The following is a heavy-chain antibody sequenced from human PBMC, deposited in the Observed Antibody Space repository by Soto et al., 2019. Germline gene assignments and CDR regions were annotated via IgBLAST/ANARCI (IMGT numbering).Heavy chain of an antibody. CDR1: GFTFSSYG. CDR2: IWYDGSNK. J-gene: IGHJ6*03. Sequence: QVQLVESGGGVVQPGRSMRLSCAASGFTFSSYGKHWVRQAPGKGLEWVAVIWYDGSNKYYADSVKGRFTISRDNSKNTLYLQMNSLRAEDTAVYYCAGAITGTTTYYYMDVWGKGTTVTVSS. V-gene: IGHV3-33*01. CDR3: AGAITGTTTYYYMDV. D-gene: IGHD1-20*01.